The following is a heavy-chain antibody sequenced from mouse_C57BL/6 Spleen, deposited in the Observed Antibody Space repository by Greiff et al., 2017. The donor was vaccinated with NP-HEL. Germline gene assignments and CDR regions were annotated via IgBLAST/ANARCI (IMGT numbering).Heavy chain of an antibody. J-gene: IGHJ4*01. Sequence: VQLVESGGDLVKPGGSLKLSCAASGFTFSSYGMSWVRQTPDKRLEWVATISSGGSYTYYPDSVKGRFTISRDNAKNTLYLQMSSLKSEDTAMYYCARGDYDDYYAMDYWGQGTSVTVSS. CDR3: ARGDYDDYYAMDY. CDR2: ISSGGSYT. D-gene: IGHD2-4*01. CDR1: GFTFSSYG. V-gene: IGHV5-6*01.